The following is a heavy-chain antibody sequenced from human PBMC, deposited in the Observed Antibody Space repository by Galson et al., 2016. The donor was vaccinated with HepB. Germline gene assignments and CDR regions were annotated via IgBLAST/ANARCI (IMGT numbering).Heavy chain of an antibody. CDR3: ARAVHGSGSYWDK. D-gene: IGHD3-10*01. CDR2: ISYDGSYE. Sequence: SLRLSCAASGFTFSSYAMHWVRQAPGKGLEWVAVISYDGSYESYAGAVKGRFTISRDNFKITLYLHLNSLRAEETAVYYCARAVHGSGSYWDKWGQGTLVAVSS. V-gene: IGHV3-30*04. CDR1: GFTFSSYA. J-gene: IGHJ4*02.